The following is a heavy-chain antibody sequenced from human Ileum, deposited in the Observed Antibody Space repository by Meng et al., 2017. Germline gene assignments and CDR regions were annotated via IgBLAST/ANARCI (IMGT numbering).Heavy chain of an antibody. CDR3: VRNEGYSLGD. Sequence: QFRLSGAGPGLGKPSGTLSLTCAGSGDSSSSGDWWSWVRQPPGKGLEWIGEISQESGRTNYNPSLKSRVTISLDKSKNQFSLNLNSVTAADTAVYYCVRNEGYSLGDWGQGTLVTASS. D-gene: IGHD2-21*01. J-gene: IGHJ4*02. CDR1: GDSSSSGDW. V-gene: IGHV4-4*02. CDR2: ISQESGRT.